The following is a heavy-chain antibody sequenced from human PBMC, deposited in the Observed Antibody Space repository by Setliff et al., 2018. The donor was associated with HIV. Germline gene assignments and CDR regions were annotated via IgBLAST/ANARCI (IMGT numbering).Heavy chain of an antibody. V-gene: IGHV1-46*01. J-gene: IGHJ6*02. CDR2: INPSGGST. Sequence: ASVKVSCKASGYTFTSYYMHWVRQAPGQGLEWMGRINPSGGSTSYAQKFQGRVTMTRDTSTSTVYMELSSLRSEDTAMYYCSRSGVPPYYYYGMDVWGQGATVTVSS. CDR3: SRSGVPPYYYYGMDV. D-gene: IGHD3-10*01. CDR1: GYTFTSYY.